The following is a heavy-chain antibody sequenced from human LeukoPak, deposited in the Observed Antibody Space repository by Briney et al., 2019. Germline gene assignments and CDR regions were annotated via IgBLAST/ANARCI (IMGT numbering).Heavy chain of an antibody. CDR2: FDPEDGET. V-gene: IGHV1-24*01. J-gene: IGHJ4*02. CDR1: GYTFTGYY. D-gene: IGHD4-17*01. Sequence: ASVKVSCKVSGYTFTGYYLHWVRQAPGKGLEWMGGFDPEDGETIYAQKFQGRVTMTEDTSTDTAYMELSSLRSEDTAVYYCATPGRYGDYVWDYWGQGTLVTVSS. CDR3: ATPGRYGDYVWDY.